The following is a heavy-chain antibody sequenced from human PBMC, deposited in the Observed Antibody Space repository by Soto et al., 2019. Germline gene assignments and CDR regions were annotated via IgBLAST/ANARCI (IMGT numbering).Heavy chain of an antibody. CDR2: ISYDGSNK. D-gene: IGHD3-22*01. Sequence: PGGSLRLSCAASGFTFSSYGMHWVRQAPGKGLEWVAVISYDGSNKYYADSAKGRFTISRDNSKNTLYLQMNSLRAEDKAVYYCGDRDYYYDSIGYIGVSSHRAQRADYWGQGTLVTVSS. CDR1: GFTFSSYG. J-gene: IGHJ4*02. CDR3: GDRDYYYDSIGYIGVSSHRAQRADY. V-gene: IGHV3-30*03.